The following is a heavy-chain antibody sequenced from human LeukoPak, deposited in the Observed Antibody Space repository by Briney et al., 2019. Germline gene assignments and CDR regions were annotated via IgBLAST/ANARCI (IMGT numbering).Heavy chain of an antibody. CDR2: INHSGST. CDR1: GGSFSGYY. Sequence: KSSETLSLTCAVYGGSFSGYYWSWIRQPPGKGLEWIGEINHSGSTNYNPSLKSRVTISVDTSKNQFSLKLSSVTAADTAVYYCARHPGYDILTGGTIDYWGQGTLVTVSS. D-gene: IGHD3-9*01. J-gene: IGHJ4*02. V-gene: IGHV4-34*01. CDR3: ARHPGYDILTGGTIDY.